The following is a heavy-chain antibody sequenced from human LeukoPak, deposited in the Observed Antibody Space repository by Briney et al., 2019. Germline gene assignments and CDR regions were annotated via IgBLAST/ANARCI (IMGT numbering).Heavy chain of an antibody. J-gene: IGHJ4*02. CDR1: GYTFTSYG. D-gene: IGHD6-19*01. CDR2: ISAYNGNT. Sequence: ASVTVSCMASGYTFTSYGISGVRQAPGQGLEWMGWISAYNGNTNYAQKLQGRVTMTTDTSTSTAYMELRSLRSDDTAVCYCARVIAVAGRHFDYWGQGTLVTVSS. CDR3: ARVIAVAGRHFDY. V-gene: IGHV1-18*01.